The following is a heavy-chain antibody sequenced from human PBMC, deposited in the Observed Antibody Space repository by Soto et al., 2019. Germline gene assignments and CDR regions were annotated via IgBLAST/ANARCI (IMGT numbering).Heavy chain of an antibody. CDR2: IYYSGST. CDR1: GGSISSGGYY. V-gene: IGHV4-31*03. D-gene: IGHD3-16*01. Sequence: SETLSLTCTVSGGSISSGGYYWSWIRQHPGKGLEWIGYIYYSGSTYYNPSLKSRVTISVDTSKNQFSLKLSSVTAADTAVYYCARVWGISHLPHYYYYMDVWGKGTTVTVSS. CDR3: ARVWGISHLPHYYYYMDV. J-gene: IGHJ6*03.